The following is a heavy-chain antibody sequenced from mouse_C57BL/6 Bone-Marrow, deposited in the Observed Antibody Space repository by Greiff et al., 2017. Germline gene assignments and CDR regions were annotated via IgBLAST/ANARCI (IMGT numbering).Heavy chain of an antibody. Sequence: QVHVKQSGAELAKPGASVKLSCKASGYTFTSYWMHWVKQRPGQGLEWIGYINPSSGYTKYNQKFKDKATLTADKSSSTAYMQLSSLTYEDSAVYYCARMATVVAGYFDVWGTGTTVTVSS. J-gene: IGHJ1*03. CDR1: GYTFTSYW. CDR3: ARMATVVAGYFDV. D-gene: IGHD1-1*01. V-gene: IGHV1-7*01. CDR2: INPSSGYT.